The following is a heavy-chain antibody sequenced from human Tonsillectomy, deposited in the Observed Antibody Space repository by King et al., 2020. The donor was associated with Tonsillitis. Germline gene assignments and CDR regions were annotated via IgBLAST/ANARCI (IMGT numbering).Heavy chain of an antibody. CDR2: ISGSGDTT. J-gene: IGHJ4*02. Sequence: EVQLVESGGGWVQPGGSLRLSCAASGFTFSSYAMTWVRQAPGKGLEWVSAISGSGDTTYYADPVKGRFTISSNISKNTLYLKKNSLRAEDTAVYYCAKKGLQSSGPYYFDCWGQGTLVAVSS. D-gene: IGHD5-24*01. CDR1: GFTFSSYA. CDR3: AKKGLQSSGPYYFDC. V-gene: IGHV3-23*04.